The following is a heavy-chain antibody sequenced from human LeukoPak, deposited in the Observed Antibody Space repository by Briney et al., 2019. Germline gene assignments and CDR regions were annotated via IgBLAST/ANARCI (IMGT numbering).Heavy chain of an antibody. Sequence: SETLSLTCAVYGGSFSGYYWSWIRQPPGKGLEWIGEINHSGSTNYNPSLKSRVTISVDTSKNQFSLKLSSVTAADTAVYYCARHGEGRYYYYMDVWGKGTTVTVSS. J-gene: IGHJ6*03. V-gene: IGHV4-34*01. CDR3: ARHGEGRYYYYMDV. CDR2: INHSGST. CDR1: GGSFSGYY.